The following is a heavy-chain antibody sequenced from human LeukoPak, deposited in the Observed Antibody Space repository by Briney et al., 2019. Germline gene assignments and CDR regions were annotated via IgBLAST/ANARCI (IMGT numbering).Heavy chain of an antibody. J-gene: IGHJ4*02. V-gene: IGHV1-69*04. CDR2: IIPFLDVA. CDR1: GGTFSNYA. D-gene: IGHD1-20*01. CDR3: ASPNDRITGTFRFDH. Sequence: SVKVSCKASGGTFSNYAINWVRLAPGQGLEWMGRIIPFLDVANYAQKFQDRVAITADKTTSTVYMELSSLRSEDTALYYCASPNDRITGTFRFDHWGQGTLVTVSS.